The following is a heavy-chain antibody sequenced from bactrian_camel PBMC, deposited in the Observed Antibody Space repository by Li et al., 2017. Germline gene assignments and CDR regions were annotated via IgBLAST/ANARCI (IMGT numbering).Heavy chain of an antibody. CDR2: IYIPDGTT. CDR3: SQSPNYGLAC. J-gene: IGHJ4*01. V-gene: IGHV3S54*01. Sequence: HVQLVESGGDSVQAGGSLRLSCEVFGSAYKQNYLGWFRQVPGKESEGVAAREAVAVIYIPDGTTHYADSVKGRFTIEPGDAQNTLRLRMDSLKPDDTSVYYCSQSPNYGLACRGQGTQVTVS. D-gene: IGHD5*01. CDR1: GSAYKQNY.